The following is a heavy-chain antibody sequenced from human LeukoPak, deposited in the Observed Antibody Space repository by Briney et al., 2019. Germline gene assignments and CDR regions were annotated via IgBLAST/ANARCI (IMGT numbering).Heavy chain of an antibody. CDR1: GFTVSSNY. J-gene: IGHJ6*02. V-gene: IGHV3-53*01. CDR2: IYSGGST. CDR3: ARVNYYYGMDV. Sequence: GESLRLSCAASGFTVSSNYMSWVRQAPGKGLEWVSVIYSGGSTYYADSVKGRFTISRDNSKNTLYLQMNSLRAEDTAVYYCARVNYYYGMDVWGQGTTATVSS.